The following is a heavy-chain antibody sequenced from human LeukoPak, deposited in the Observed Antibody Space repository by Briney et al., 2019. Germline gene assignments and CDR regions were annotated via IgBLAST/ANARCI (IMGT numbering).Heavy chain of an antibody. V-gene: IGHV3-66*02. CDR3: ARDWKGSGSLRGYGMDV. J-gene: IGHJ6*02. Sequence: GGSLRLSCAASGFTVSSNYMSWVRQAPGKGLEWVSVIYSGGSTYYADSVKGRFTISRDNSKNTLYLQMNSLRAEDTAVYYCARDWKGSGSLRGYGMDVWGQGTTVTVSS. CDR2: IYSGGST. D-gene: IGHD3-10*01. CDR1: GFTVSSNY.